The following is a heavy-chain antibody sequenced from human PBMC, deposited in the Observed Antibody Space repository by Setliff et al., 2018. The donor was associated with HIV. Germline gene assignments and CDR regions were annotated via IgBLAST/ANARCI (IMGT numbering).Heavy chain of an antibody. Sequence: SVMVSCKASGGPFTSAFNWVRQVPGQGLEWMGGIIPIFGTANYAQNFGGRVTITADQSTTTSYLQLNSRRFEDTAMYYCASDSPAARFEELEDHYYYFMDVWGKGTTVTVSS. J-gene: IGHJ6*03. V-gene: IGHV1-69*13. D-gene: IGHD3-10*01. CDR2: IIPIFGTA. CDR3: ASDSPAARFEELEDHYYYFMDV. CDR1: GGPFTSA.